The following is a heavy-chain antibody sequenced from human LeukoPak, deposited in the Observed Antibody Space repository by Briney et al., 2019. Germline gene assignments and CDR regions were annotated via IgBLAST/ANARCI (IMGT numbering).Heavy chain of an antibody. Sequence: SVKVSCKTSGDTFSNDAIRWVRQAPGQGPEWMGDIVPKFGTTNYAQKFRGRVSITTDDSTTTAYMELSRLKSDDTAVYYCARRSRQPRHAYFDYWGLGTLVTVSS. V-gene: IGHV1-69*05. D-gene: IGHD1-1*01. J-gene: IGHJ4*02. CDR3: ARRSRQPRHAYFDY. CDR1: GDTFSNDA. CDR2: IVPKFGTT.